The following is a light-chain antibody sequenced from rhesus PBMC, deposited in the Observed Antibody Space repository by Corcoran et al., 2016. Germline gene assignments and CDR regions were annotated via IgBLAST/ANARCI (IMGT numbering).Light chain of an antibody. J-gene: IGKJ2*01. Sequence: DIQMTQSPSSVSASVGDRVTITCRASQAISNFLAWYQQKPGEAPRLLNYYATTLQKGVPSRFSGSGSGTDFTLPISSLQPEDFATYYCQQYYTLPYNFGQGTKVELK. CDR2: YAT. CDR1: QAISNF. V-gene: IGKV1-25*01. CDR3: QQYYTLPYN.